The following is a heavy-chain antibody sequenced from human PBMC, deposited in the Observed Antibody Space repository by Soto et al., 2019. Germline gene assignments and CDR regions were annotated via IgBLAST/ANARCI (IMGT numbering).Heavy chain of an antibody. D-gene: IGHD3-16*01. CDR2: ITKDGINK. Sequence: QVQLVESGGGVIQPGRSLRLSCAASGFTFSDYAMHWVRQAPGKGLEWVAVITKDGINKYYADSVKGRFTISRDNSKNTLFLQVNSLTTEDMAVYYCMTGGRNVAWNYWHFDLWGRGTLVTVSS. CDR3: MTGGRNVAWNYWHFDL. CDR1: GFTFSDYA. J-gene: IGHJ2*01. V-gene: IGHV3-30-3*01.